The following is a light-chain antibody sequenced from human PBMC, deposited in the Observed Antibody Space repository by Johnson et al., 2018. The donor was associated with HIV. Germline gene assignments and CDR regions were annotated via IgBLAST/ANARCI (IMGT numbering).Light chain of an antibody. J-gene: IGLJ1*01. CDR1: SSDMGNYA. Sequence: QSVLTQPPSVSAAQGHKVTISCSGSSSDMGNYAVSWYQQLPGTAPKLLIYHNNKRPSGIPDRFSGSKYGTSATLGITGLQTGDEADYYCGTWDSSLSAGVFGTWTKFTVL. CDR2: HNN. CDR3: GTWDSSLSAGV. V-gene: IGLV1-51*01.